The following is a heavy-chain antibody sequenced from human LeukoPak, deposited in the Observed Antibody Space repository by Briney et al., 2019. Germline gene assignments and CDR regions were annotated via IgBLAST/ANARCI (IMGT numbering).Heavy chain of an antibody. CDR2: MYYDGST. CDR1: GGSIYSTTYY. Sequence: SETLSLACTVSGGSIYSTTYYWGSTRQPPGKGLEWIGSMYYDGSTYYNPSLKSRVTISVDTSKNQFSLKLISVTAADTAVYFCARRSDSGSDDGEDYFDYWGQGTLVTVSS. V-gene: IGHV4-39*01. CDR3: ARRSDSGSDDGEDYFDY. J-gene: IGHJ4*02. D-gene: IGHD1-26*01.